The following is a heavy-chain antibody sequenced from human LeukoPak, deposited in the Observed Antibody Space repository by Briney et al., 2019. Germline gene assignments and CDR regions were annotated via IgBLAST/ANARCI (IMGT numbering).Heavy chain of an antibody. Sequence: GGSLRLSCAASGFTFSIYAMNWVRQAPGKGLEWVANIYQHGSEIYYVDSVKGRFTISRDNAKNSLYLQMNSLRVEDTAVYYCARDWDYWGQGTLVTVSS. V-gene: IGHV3-7*01. CDR3: ARDWDY. J-gene: IGHJ4*02. CDR2: IYQHGSEI. CDR1: GFTFSIYA.